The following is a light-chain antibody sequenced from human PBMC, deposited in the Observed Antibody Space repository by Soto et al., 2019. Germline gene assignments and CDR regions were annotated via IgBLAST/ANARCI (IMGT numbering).Light chain of an antibody. J-gene: IGLJ2*01. CDR1: SSDVGGYNY. CDR2: EVS. V-gene: IGLV2-14*01. CDR3: SSYTSSSSVV. Sequence: QSALTQPASVSGSPGQSITISCTGTSSDVGGYNYVSWYQQHPGKAPKLMIYEVSNRHSGVSNRFSGSKSGNTASLTISGLQAEDEADYYCSSYTSSSSVVFGEGTKLAVL.